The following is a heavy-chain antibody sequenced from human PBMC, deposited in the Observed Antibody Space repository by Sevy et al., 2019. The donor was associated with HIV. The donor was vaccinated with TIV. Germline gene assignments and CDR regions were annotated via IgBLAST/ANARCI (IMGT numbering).Heavy chain of an antibody. Sequence: SETLSLTCTVSGDSISSTTYLWAWIRQPPGKGLEWIGSIYYTGSTYYSPSLQSRVTISVDTSKSQFSLRLSSVTAPDTAVYYCASGYSSGYNFDFWGQGSLVTVSS. CDR3: ASGYSSGYNFDF. V-gene: IGHV4-39*01. CDR2: IYYTGST. CDR1: GDSISSTTYL. J-gene: IGHJ4*02. D-gene: IGHD5-18*01.